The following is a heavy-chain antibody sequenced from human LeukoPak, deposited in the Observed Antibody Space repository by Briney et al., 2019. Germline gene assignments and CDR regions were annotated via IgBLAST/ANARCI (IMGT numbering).Heavy chain of an antibody. J-gene: IGHJ4*02. V-gene: IGHV3-53*01. CDR3: ARDTTDRIVPEGFDY. D-gene: IGHD2-2*01. CDR2: NYSGSSK. Sequence: GGSLRLSCAASGFTVSSNYMSWARQAPGKGLEGVSVNYSGSSKYYADSVKGRFTISRDNSKKTLSLQMNSLRAEDTAVYYCARDTTDRIVPEGFDYWGQGALGTVSS. CDR1: GFTVSSNY.